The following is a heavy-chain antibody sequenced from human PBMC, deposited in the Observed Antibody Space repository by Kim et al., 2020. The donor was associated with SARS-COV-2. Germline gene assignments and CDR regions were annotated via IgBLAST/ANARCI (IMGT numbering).Heavy chain of an antibody. J-gene: IGHJ6*02. CDR1: GFTFGDYA. D-gene: IGHD3-10*01. CDR3: AKDIRVGSSGYYYYYGMDV. CDR2: ISWNSGSI. V-gene: IGHV3-9*01. Sequence: GGSLRLSCAASGFTFGDYAMHRVRQAPGKGLESVSGISWNSGSIGYADSVKGRFTISRDNAKNSLYLQMNSLRAEDTALYYCAKDIRVGSSGYYYYYGMDVWGQGTTVTVSS.